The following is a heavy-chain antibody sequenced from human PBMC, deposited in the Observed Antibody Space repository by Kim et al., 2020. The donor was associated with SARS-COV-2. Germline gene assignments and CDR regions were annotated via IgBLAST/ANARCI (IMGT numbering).Heavy chain of an antibody. D-gene: IGHD5-12*01. CDR2: T. J-gene: IGHJ4*02. V-gene: IGHV1-2*02. CDR3: ARSRTGFDLFDY. Sequence: TNYAQKFQGRVTMTRDTAMSKAYVEVSSLRSDDAAVYFCARSRTGFDLFDYWGQGTLLTVSS.